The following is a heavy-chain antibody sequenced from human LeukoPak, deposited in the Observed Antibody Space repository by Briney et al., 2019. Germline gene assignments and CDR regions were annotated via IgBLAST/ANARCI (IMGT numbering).Heavy chain of an antibody. J-gene: IGHJ3*02. CDR3: ARSTVPAASFDI. CDR1: GFTFSSYA. CDR2: ISYDGSNK. V-gene: IGHV3-30-3*01. D-gene: IGHD2-2*01. Sequence: SGRSLRLSCAASGFTFSSYAMHWVRQAPGKGLEWVAVISYDGSNKYYADSVKGRFTISRDNSKNTLYLQINSLRAEDTAVYYCARSTVPAASFDIWGQGTMVTVSS.